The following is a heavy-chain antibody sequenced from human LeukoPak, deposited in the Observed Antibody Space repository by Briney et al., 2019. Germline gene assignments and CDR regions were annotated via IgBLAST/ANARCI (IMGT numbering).Heavy chain of an antibody. D-gene: IGHD3-22*01. Sequence: NPSETLSLTCAVYGGSFSGYYWSWIRQPPGKGLEWIGEINHSGSTNYNPSLKSRVTISVDTSKNQFSLKLSSVTAADTAVYYCARGLDYYDSSGYYAPLGWGQGTLVTVSS. V-gene: IGHV4-34*01. CDR1: GGSFSGYY. CDR2: INHSGST. CDR3: ARGLDYYDSSGYYAPLG. J-gene: IGHJ4*02.